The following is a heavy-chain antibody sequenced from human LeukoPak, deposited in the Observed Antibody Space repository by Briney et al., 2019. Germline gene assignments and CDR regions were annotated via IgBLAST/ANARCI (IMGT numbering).Heavy chain of an antibody. CDR3: ARGAGYNYPYYFDY. Sequence: GGSLRLYCAASGFTVSSNYMNWVRQAPGKGLEWVSVIYGGGNIYYADSVKGQFTISRDDSKNTLYLQMNSLRAEDTAVYYCARGAGYNYPYYFDYWGQGTLVTVSS. CDR1: GFTVSSNY. V-gene: IGHV3-53*01. D-gene: IGHD5-24*01. J-gene: IGHJ4*02. CDR2: IYGGGNI.